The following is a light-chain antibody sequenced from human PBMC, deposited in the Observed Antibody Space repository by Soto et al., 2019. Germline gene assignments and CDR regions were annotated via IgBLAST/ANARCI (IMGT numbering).Light chain of an antibody. J-gene: IGKJ4*01. Sequence: EIVMTQSPATLSVSPGERATLSSRASQSVSSNLAWYQQTPGQAPRLRIYGASTRATGIPARLSGSGSGTEFTLTSSSQQSEDFAVYYCQQYNNWPLFGGGTKVDIK. V-gene: IGKV3-15*01. CDR3: QQYNNWPL. CDR1: QSVSSN. CDR2: GAS.